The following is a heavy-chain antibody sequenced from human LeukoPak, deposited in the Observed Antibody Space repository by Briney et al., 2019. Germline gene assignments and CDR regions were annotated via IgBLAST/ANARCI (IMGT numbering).Heavy chain of an antibody. CDR1: GGSFSGYY. CDR3: ARGREYYDILTGYPPQASLDY. CDR2: INHSGST. J-gene: IGHJ4*02. Sequence: ASETLSLTCAVYGGSFSGYYWSWIRQPPGKGLEWIGEINHSGSTNYNPSLKSRVTISVDTSKNQFSLKLSSVTASDTAVYYCARGREYYDILTGYPPQASLDYWGQGTLVTVSS. V-gene: IGHV4-34*01. D-gene: IGHD3-9*01.